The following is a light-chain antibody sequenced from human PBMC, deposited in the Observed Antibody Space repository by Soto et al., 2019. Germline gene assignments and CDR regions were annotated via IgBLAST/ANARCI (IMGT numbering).Light chain of an antibody. V-gene: IGKV3-15*01. J-gene: IGKJ4*01. CDR1: QSVSSSY. CDR3: QQYDKWPPT. Sequence: ENLLTQSPGTHSFSPGARPPLSRRSSQSVSSSYLDWYQQKPGQAPRLLIYGAYTRATGVTVRFRGGGSGTEFTLTISGLQSEDFAVYCCQQYDKWPPTVGGGTQVDIK. CDR2: GAY.